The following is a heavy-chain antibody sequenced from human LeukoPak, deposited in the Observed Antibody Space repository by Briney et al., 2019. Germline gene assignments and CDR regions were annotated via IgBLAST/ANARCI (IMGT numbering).Heavy chain of an antibody. CDR3: ARDHNYAFDN. J-gene: IGHJ4*02. V-gene: IGHV3-11*06. CDR2: IGISSGNT. D-gene: IGHD1-1*01. Sequence: GGSLRLSCAASGFPFCEYSMNWVRQAPGKGLEWISYIGISSGNTKYADSVKGRFTVSGDNARNSLYLQMNSLRVEDTAVYYCARDHNYAFDNWGQGTLVTVSS. CDR1: GFPFCEYS.